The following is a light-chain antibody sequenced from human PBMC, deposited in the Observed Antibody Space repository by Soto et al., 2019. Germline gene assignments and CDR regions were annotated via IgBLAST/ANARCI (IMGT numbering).Light chain of an antibody. CDR2: DVS. Sequence: QSVLTQPRSVSGSPGQSVTISCTGTSSDVGGYNYVSWYQQHPGKAPKLMIYDVSKRPSGVPDRFSGSKSGNTASLTISGLQAEDVADYYCCSYAGSYIYVLVTVNKVTV. V-gene: IGLV2-11*01. CDR3: CSYAGSYIYV. CDR1: SSDVGGYNY. J-gene: IGLJ1*01.